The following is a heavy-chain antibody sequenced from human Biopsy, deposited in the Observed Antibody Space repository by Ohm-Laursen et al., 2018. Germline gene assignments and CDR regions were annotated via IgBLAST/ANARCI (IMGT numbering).Heavy chain of an antibody. CDR3: ARGMRSSGWPYFDS. CDR1: GGSFNGYF. J-gene: IGHJ4*02. Sequence: GTLSLTWAVYGGSFNGYFWSWIRQPPGKGLEWIGDITQSGSTNYSPSLKSRVTMSVDMPKNQFSLKLSSVTAADTAIYYCARGMRSSGWPYFDSWGQGTLVTVSS. CDR2: ITQSGST. D-gene: IGHD6-19*01. V-gene: IGHV4-34*01.